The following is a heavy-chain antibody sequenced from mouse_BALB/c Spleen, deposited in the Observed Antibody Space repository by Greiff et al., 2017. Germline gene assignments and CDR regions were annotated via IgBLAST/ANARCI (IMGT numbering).Heavy chain of an antibody. CDR1: GYTFTSYW. J-gene: IGHJ4*01. Sequence: QVQLQQPGAELVKPGASVKLSCKASGYTFTSYWMHWVKQRPGQGLEWIGEINPSNGRTNYNEKFKSKATLTVDKSSSTAYMQLSSLTSEDSAVYYCARGTTTVVATYYYAMDDWGQGTSGTVSS. V-gene: IGHV1S81*02. CDR2: INPSNGRT. CDR3: ARGTTTVVATYYYAMDD. D-gene: IGHD1-1*01.